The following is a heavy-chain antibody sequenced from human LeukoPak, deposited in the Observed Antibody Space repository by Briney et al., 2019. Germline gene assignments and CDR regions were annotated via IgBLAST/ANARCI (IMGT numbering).Heavy chain of an antibody. V-gene: IGHV3-48*03. J-gene: IGHJ5*02. CDR3: ARGSSGCDYAWFDP. Sequence: GGSLRLSCAASGFTFSSYEMNWVRQAPGKGLEWVSYISSSGSTIYYADSVKGRFTISRDNAKNSLYLQMNSLRAEDTAVYYCARGSSGCDYAWFDPWGQGTLVTVSS. CDR2: ISSSGSTI. CDR1: GFTFSSYE. D-gene: IGHD5-12*01.